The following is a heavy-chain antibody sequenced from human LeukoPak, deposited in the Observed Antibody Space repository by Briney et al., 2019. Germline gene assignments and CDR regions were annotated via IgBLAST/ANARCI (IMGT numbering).Heavy chain of an antibody. CDR2: INPNSGGT. D-gene: IGHD1-20*01. J-gene: IGHJ3*02. V-gene: IGHV1-2*04. CDR3: ARGGITGTTRGPTRLNDAFDI. CDR1: GYTFTGYY. Sequence: SVKVSCKASGYTFTGYYMHWVRQAPGQGLEWMGWINPNSGGTNYAQKFQGWVTMTRDTSISTAYMELSRLRSDDTAVYYCARGGITGTTRGPTRLNDAFDIWGQGTMVTVSS.